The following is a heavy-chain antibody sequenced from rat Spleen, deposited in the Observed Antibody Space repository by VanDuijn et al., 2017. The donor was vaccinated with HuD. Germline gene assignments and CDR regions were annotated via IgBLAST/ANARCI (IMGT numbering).Heavy chain of an antibody. V-gene: IGHV5-25*01. CDR1: GFTFSNFY. D-gene: IGHD1-4*01. CDR3: ARRHFGYTDYFDY. J-gene: IGHJ2*01. Sequence: EVQLVESGGGLVQPGRSMKLSCSALGFTFSNFYMAWVRQAPTKGLEWVASISTGGGNTYYRDSVKGRFTISRDNAKSTLYLQMNSLRSEDTATYYCARRHFGYTDYFDYWGQGVMVTVSS. CDR2: ISTGGGNT.